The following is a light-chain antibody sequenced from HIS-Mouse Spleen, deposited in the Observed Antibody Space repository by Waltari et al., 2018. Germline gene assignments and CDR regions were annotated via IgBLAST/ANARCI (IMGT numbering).Light chain of an antibody. CDR3: CSYAGSSPYVV. J-gene: IGLJ2*01. CDR1: SSDVGSYNL. CDR2: EGS. V-gene: IGLV2-23*01. Sequence: QSALTQPASVSGSPGQSITISCTGTSSDVGSYNLVSWYQQHPGKAPKLMIYEGSKRPSGVYNRLSGSKSGNTASLTISGLQAEDEADYYCCSYAGSSPYVVFGGGTKLTVL.